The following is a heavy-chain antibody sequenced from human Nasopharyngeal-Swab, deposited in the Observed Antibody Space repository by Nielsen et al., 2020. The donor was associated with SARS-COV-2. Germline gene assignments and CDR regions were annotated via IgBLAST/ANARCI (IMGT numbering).Heavy chain of an antibody. J-gene: IGHJ4*02. Sequence: SVKVSCKASGGTFSSYAISWVRHAPGQWLEWMGGIIPIFGTANYAQKFQGRVTITADESTSTAYMELSSLRSEDTAVYYCARDPGVGSDCTNGVCYTIFDYWGQGTLVTVSS. V-gene: IGHV1-69*13. CDR3: ARDPGVGSDCTNGVCYTIFDY. CDR1: GGTFSSYA. CDR2: IIPIFGTA. D-gene: IGHD2-8*01.